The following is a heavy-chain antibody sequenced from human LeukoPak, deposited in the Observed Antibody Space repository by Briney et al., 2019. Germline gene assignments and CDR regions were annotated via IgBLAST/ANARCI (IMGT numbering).Heavy chain of an antibody. V-gene: IGHV5-51*01. D-gene: IGHD2-15*01. CDR1: GYNFNKYL. CDR3: ARHRGYCRGGSCCSCWFDP. Sequence: GESLKISLKGSGYNFNKYLIGWVRQIPGKGLELVGINYPGDCDSRFSPSFQGQVTISADKSISTAYLQWSSLKASDTAMYYCARHRGYCRGGSCCSCWFDPWGQGTLVTVSS. CDR2: NYPGDCDS. J-gene: IGHJ5*02.